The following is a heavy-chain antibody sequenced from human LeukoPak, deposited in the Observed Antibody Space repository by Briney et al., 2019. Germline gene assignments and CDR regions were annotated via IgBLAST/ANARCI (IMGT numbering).Heavy chain of an antibody. CDR1: GFTFSSYA. Sequence: GGSLRLSCAASGFTFSSYAMSWVRQAPGKGLEWVSAISGSGGSTYYADSVKGRFTISRDNSKNTLYLQMNSLRAEDTAVYYCAKHGWPRAMIVVVNLDYWGQGTLVTVSS. CDR3: AKHGWPRAMIVVVNLDY. CDR2: ISGSGGST. J-gene: IGHJ4*02. V-gene: IGHV3-23*01. D-gene: IGHD3-22*01.